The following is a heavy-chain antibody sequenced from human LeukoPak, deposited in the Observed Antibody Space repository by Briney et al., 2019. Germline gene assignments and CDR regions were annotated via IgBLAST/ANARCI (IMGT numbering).Heavy chain of an antibody. J-gene: IGHJ4*02. D-gene: IGHD2-15*01. CDR2: IYYSGKT. CDR1: GRPFRGYY. CDR3: ARGANSRGMYFDY. V-gene: IGHV4-34*11. Sequence: PSETLSLTCAVYGRPFRGYYWSWIRPPPGKGLEWIAYIYYSGKTNYNPSLKGRATTSLDTSKSHLSLRLNSVTAADTAVYSCARGANSRGMYFDYLGQGTLVTVSS.